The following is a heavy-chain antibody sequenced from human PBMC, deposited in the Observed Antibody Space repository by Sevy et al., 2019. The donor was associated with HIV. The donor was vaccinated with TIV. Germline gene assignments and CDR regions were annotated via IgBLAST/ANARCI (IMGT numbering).Heavy chain of an antibody. CDR1: GFTXASXD. J-gene: IGHJ6*02. D-gene: IGHD2-2*01. Sequence: ASVKVSCKASGFTXASXDIYXVRQATGQGXEWMGWMITXTGNTGFAQKFQGRVTMTRNTSITTAYMELSNLRSEDTAVYYCXRVXGXYLXXXXXXWGXXXTVTVSS. CDR3: XRVXGXYLXXXXXX. CDR2: MITXTGNT. V-gene: IGHV1-8*02.